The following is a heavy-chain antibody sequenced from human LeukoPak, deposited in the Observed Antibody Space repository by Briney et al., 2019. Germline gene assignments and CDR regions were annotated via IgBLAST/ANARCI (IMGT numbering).Heavy chain of an antibody. CDR1: GYTFTSYD. CDR2: MNPNSGNT. V-gene: IGHV1-8*02. J-gene: IGHJ4*02. D-gene: IGHD1-26*01. Sequence: GASVKVSCKASGYTFTSYDINWVRQATGQGLEWMGWMNPNSGNTGYAQKFQGRVTMTRDTSISTAYMELSRLRSDDTAVYYCARPGPLRGIGMSVNDYWGQGTLVTVSS. CDR3: ARPGPLRGIGMSVNDY.